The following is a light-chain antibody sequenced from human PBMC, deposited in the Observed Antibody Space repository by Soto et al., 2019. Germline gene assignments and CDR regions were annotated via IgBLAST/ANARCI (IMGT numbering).Light chain of an antibody. J-gene: IGKJ2*01. Sequence: DIVMTQSPDSLAVSLGERATINCNSSQSVLSNSNNKNYLAWYQQKPGQPPKLLIYWASTREFGVPDRFSGSGSGTDFTLTISSLQPEDFATYYCQQSYDLPRTFGQGTRLDIK. CDR2: WAS. CDR3: QQSYDLPRT. CDR1: QSVLSNSNNKNY. V-gene: IGKV4-1*01.